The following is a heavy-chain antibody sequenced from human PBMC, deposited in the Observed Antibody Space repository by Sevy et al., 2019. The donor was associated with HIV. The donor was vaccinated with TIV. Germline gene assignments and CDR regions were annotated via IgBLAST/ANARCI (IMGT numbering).Heavy chain of an antibody. J-gene: IGHJ3*02. V-gene: IGHV4-30-4*08. CDR3: AGQYYDILTGYCPATSDDAFDI. CDR1: GGSISSGDYY. D-gene: IGHD3-9*01. CDR2: MYYSGRT. Sequence: SESLSLTCTVSGGSISSGDYYWSWIRQPPGKGLEWIGYMYYSGRTDYNPSLKSRVTISVDTSKNHFSLKLRSVTAADTAVYYCAGQYYDILTGYCPATSDDAFDIWGQGTQVTVSS.